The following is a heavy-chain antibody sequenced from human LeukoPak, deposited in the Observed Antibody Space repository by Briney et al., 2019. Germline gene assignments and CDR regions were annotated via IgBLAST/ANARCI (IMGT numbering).Heavy chain of an antibody. J-gene: IGHJ4*02. D-gene: IGHD3-3*01. V-gene: IGHV3-53*01. CDR3: ARERGSYFCIDY. CDR2: IYSGGST. CDR1: GFNVGNNY. Sequence: GGSLRLSCEASGFNVGNNYMSWVRQAPGKGLEWVSVIYSGGSTFYADSVKGRFTISRDNSKNTLYLQMNSLRADDTAVYYCARERGSYFCIDYWGQGTLVTVSS.